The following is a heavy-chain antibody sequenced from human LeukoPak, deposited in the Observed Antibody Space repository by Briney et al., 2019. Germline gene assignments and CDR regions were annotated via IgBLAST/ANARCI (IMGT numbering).Heavy chain of an antibody. J-gene: IGHJ4*02. D-gene: IGHD1-1*01. CDR3: ARKGDYWNDGAY. CDR1: GYTFTSYG. V-gene: IGHV1-18*01. CDR2: ISAYNGNT. Sequence: ASVKVSCKASGYTFTSYGFSWVRQAPGQGLERMGWISAYNGNTDYAQKLQGRVTMTTDTSTSTAYMELRSLRSDDTAVYYCARKGDYWNDGAYWGQGTLVTVSS.